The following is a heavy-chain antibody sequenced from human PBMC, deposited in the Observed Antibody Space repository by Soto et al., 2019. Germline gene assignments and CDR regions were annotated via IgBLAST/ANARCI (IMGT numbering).Heavy chain of an antibody. CDR3: ARGKRGSSWYRGEEKYYYYGMDV. V-gene: IGHV4-34*01. CDR2: IHHSGST. CDR1: GESFNGYY. D-gene: IGHD6-13*01. Sequence: SETLSLTCTAYGESFNGYYWSWIRQPPGKGLEWNGEIHHSGSTNYNPSLKSRVTFSMDTSKRQFSLKVRSVTAADTAVYYGARGKRGSSWYRGEEKYYYYGMDVWGQGTPVTVSS. J-gene: IGHJ6*02.